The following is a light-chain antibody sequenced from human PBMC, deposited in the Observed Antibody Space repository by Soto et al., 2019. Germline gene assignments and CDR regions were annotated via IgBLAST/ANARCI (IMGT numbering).Light chain of an antibody. J-gene: IGLJ2*01. CDR3: TSDAMSRPLEV. CDR2: DIT. V-gene: IGLV2-14*03. CDR1: SSDVGGYDY. Sequence: QSALTQPASVSGSPGPSITIPCTGTSSDVGGYDYVSWYQQYPGKAPKLIIFDITKRPSGVSHRSSGSKSGNTDSLTISGLESEDAVEYHCTSDAMSRPLEVFGGGTKLTV.